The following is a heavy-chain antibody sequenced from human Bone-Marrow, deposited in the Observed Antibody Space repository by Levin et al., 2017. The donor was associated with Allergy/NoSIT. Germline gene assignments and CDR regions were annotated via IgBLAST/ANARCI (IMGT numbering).Heavy chain of an antibody. D-gene: IGHD3-10*01. CDR3: AGVGDYNENVAGGNY. CDR2: TNQDGSIK. V-gene: IGHV3-7*01. CDR1: GFTFSKFW. Sequence: PGGSLRLSCVASGFTFSKFWMTWVRQVPGKGLEWVANTNQDGSIKSYVDSVEGRFTISRDNAKNSLYLQMNSLRVEDTALYYCAGVGDYNENVAGGNYWGQGTLVTVSS. J-gene: IGHJ4*02.